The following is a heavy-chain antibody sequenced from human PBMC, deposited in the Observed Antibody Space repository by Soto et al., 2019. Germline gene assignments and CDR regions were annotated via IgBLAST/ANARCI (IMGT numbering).Heavy chain of an antibody. CDR1: RFTFSSYA. CDR3: VRRDGFFLDY. J-gene: IGHJ4*02. Sequence: VQLLESGGGLVQPGGSLRLSCAASRFTFSSYAMNWVRQAPGKGLEWVSSISGVSGITYYADSVKGRFTISRDNSKNTLYLQMNSLRAEDTAVYYCVRRDGFFLDYWGQGILVTVSS. CDR2: ISGVSGIT. D-gene: IGHD2-21*01. V-gene: IGHV3-23*01.